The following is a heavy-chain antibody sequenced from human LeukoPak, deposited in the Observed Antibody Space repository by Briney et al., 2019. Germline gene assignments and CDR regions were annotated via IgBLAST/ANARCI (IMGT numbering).Heavy chain of an antibody. CDR3: ARSQQGFWSGRDAFDI. J-gene: IGHJ3*02. V-gene: IGHV1-69*05. CDR2: IIPIFGTA. CDR1: GYTFTGYY. D-gene: IGHD3-3*01. Sequence: GASVKVSCKASGYTFTGYYMHWVRQAPGQGLEWMGGIIPIFGTANYAQKFQGRVTITTDESTSTAYMEPSSLRSEDTAVYYCARSQQGFWSGRDAFDIWGQGTMVTVSS.